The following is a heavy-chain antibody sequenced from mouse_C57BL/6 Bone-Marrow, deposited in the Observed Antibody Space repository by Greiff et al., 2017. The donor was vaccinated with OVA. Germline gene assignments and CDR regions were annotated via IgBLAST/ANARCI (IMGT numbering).Heavy chain of an antibody. D-gene: IGHD1-1*01. V-gene: IGHV1-5*01. CDR1: GYTFTSYW. CDR2: IYPGNSDT. Sequence: VHVKQSGTVLARPGASVKMSCKTSGYTFTSYWMHWVKQRPGQGLEWIGAIYPGNSDTSYNQKFKGKAKLTAVTSASTAYMELSSLTNEDSAVYYCTKVLYYYGSSWFAYWGQGTLVTVSA. J-gene: IGHJ3*01. CDR3: TKVLYYYGSSWFAY.